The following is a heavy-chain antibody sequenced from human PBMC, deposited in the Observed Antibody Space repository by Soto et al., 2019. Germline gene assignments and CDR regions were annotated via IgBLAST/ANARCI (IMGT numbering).Heavy chain of an antibody. CDR1: GYSFTSYG. J-gene: IGHJ6*02. Sequence: PGESLKISCKGSGYSFTSYGISWVRQAPGQGLEWMGWISAYNGNTNYAQKLQGRVTMTTDTSTSTAYMELRSLRSDDTAVYYCARDYGSGNDMDVWGQGTTVTVSS. V-gene: IGHV1-18*01. CDR3: ARDYGSGNDMDV. D-gene: IGHD3-10*01. CDR2: ISAYNGNT.